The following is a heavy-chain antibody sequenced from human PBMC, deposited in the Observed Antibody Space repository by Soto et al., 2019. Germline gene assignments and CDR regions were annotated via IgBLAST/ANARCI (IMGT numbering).Heavy chain of an antibody. CDR3: ARGGYYYDSSGNREDIFDY. D-gene: IGHD3-22*01. CDR2: IYLSGST. J-gene: IGHJ4*02. V-gene: IGHV4-30-2*01. CDR1: GGSISSADYS. Sequence: SETLSLTCAVSGGSISSADYSWSWIRQPPGKGLAWIGYIYLSGSTYYNPSLKSRVTISVDRSKNQFSLKLSSVTAADTAVYYCARGGYYYDSSGNREDIFDYWGRGTLVTVSS.